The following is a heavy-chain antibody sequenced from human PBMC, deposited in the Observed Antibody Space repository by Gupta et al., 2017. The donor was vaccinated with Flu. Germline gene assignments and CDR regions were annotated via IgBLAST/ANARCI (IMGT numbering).Heavy chain of an antibody. CDR3: AKGVARDYGDYVTRKGYFDY. J-gene: IGHJ4*02. Sequence: EVQLLESGGGLVQPGGSLRLSCAASGFTFSSYAMSWVRQAPGKGLEWVSAISGSGGSTYYADSVKGRFTISRDNSKNTLYLQMNSLRAEDTAVYYCAKGVARDYGDYVTRKGYFDYWGQGTLVTVSS. V-gene: IGHV3-23*01. CDR1: GFTFSSYA. CDR2: ISGSGGST. D-gene: IGHD4-17*01.